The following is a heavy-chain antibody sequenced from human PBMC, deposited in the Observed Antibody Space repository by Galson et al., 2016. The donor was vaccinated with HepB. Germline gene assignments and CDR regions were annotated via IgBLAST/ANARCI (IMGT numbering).Heavy chain of an antibody. D-gene: IGHD7-27*01. Sequence: AISGDSVYNDGAAWVWIRQSPSRGLEWLGRTFYRSTWENHYAGSVRNRITISPDTSRNQFSLQLNSVTPEDTAVYYCARAVMLGRGMDVWGQGTTVTGSS. CDR2: TFYRSTWEN. CDR3: ARAVMLGRGMDV. CDR1: GDSVYNDGAA. J-gene: IGHJ6*02. V-gene: IGHV6-1*01.